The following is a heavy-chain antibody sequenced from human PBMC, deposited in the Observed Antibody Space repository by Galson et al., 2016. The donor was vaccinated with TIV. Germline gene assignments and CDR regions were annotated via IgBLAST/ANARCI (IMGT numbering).Heavy chain of an antibody. V-gene: IGHV5-51*03. CDR1: GYSFTSYW. CDR3: ARRADSSGYYYSFDY. Sequence: SGAEVQKPGESLKISCTGSGYSFTSYWIGWVRQMPGKGLEWMGIIYPGDSDTRYSPSFQGQVTISADKSISTAYLQWSSLKASDTAMYYCARRADSSGYYYSFDYWGQGTLVTVSS. CDR2: IYPGDSDT. J-gene: IGHJ4*02. D-gene: IGHD3-22*01.